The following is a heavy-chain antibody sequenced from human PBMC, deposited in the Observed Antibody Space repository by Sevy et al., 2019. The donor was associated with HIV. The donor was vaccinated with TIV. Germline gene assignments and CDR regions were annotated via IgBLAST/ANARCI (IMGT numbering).Heavy chain of an antibody. V-gene: IGHV3-20*04. D-gene: IGHD3-10*01. CDR1: GFTFDDYG. CDR2: INWSGIST. J-gene: IGHJ3*02. CDR3: ARGGYYGSGSYPYAFDI. Sequence: GESLKISCAASGFTFDDYGMSWVRQAPGKGLEWVSDINWSGISTSYADSVKGRITISRDNAKNSLYLQMNSLRAEDTALYYCARGGYYGSGSYPYAFDIWGQGTVVTVSS.